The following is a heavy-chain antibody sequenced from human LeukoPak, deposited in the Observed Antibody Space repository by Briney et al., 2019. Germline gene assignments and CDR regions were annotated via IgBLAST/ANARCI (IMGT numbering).Heavy chain of an antibody. CDR3: TRGSLYSSGLFDY. D-gene: IGHD6-19*01. Sequence: GGSLRLSCEASGFTFSSYAMSWVRQAPGKGLEWVGFIRSKAYGGTTEYAASVKGRFTISRDDSKSIAYLQMNSLKTEDTAVYYCTRGSLYSSGLFDYWGQGTLVTVSS. V-gene: IGHV3-49*04. J-gene: IGHJ4*02. CDR1: GFTFSSYA. CDR2: IRSKAYGGTT.